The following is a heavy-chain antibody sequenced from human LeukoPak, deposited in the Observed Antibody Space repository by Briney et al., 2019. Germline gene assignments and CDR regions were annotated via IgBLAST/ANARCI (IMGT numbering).Heavy chain of an antibody. CDR2: LIPIFGTA. J-gene: IGHJ3*02. D-gene: IGHD2-15*01. Sequence: ASVKAYCKASGGTFSSYAISWVRQDPGQGLEWLGALIPIFGTANYAQKFQGRVTITTDESTSTAYIEQSSLRYEDTSVYYCARPGGWSHPEHAFDIWGQGTMVTVSS. V-gene: IGHV1-69*05. CDR3: ARPGGWSHPEHAFDI. CDR1: GGTFSSYA.